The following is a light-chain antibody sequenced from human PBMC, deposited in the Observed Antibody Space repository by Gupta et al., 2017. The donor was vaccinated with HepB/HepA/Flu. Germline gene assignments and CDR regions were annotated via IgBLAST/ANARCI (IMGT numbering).Light chain of an antibody. J-gene: IGKJ3*01. CDR3: LGDGGSPLFP. CDR1: RRVENRH. Sequence: IVLTQSPCTLSLSPGERATLSCRASRRVENRHLTWYQQNPGQAPRLLIYGASSRATGIPDRFVGSGFGAEITLTCSRLEREGVAAYCFLGDGGSPLFPFGQGTKVDLK. V-gene: IGKV3-20*01. CDR2: GAS.